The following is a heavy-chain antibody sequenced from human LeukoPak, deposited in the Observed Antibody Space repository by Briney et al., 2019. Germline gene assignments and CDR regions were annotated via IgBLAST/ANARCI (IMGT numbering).Heavy chain of an antibody. CDR2: IKQDGGEK. V-gene: IGHV3-7*01. CDR3: ARARGGYDLDY. Sequence: GGSLRLSCAASGFTFSSYWMSWVRQAPGKGLEWVANIKQDGGEKYYVESVKGRFTISRDNVKNSLYLQMNSLRVEDTAVYYCARARGGYDLDYWGQGTLVTVSS. CDR1: GFTFSSYW. D-gene: IGHD5-12*01. J-gene: IGHJ4*02.